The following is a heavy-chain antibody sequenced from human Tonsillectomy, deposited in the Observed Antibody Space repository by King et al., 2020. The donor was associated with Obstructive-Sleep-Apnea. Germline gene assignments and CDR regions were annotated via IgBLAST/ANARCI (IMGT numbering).Heavy chain of an antibody. V-gene: IGHV3-23*04. CDR2: ISGNGGST. Sequence: VQLVESGGGLVQPGGSLRLSCAASGFTFRSFAVMWVRQAPGKGLEWVSSISGNGGSTYYADSVKGRFSIYGDNSKNTADLQMNSLRAEDTAVYYCAKGPFDYDPFDYWGQGTLVTVSS. D-gene: IGHD4/OR15-4a*01. CDR1: GFTFRSFA. CDR3: AKGPFDYDPFDY. J-gene: IGHJ4*02.